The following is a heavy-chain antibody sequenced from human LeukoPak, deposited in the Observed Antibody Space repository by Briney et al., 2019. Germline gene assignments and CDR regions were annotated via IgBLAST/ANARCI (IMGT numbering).Heavy chain of an antibody. CDR3: ASNWGTTVTTPIDY. Sequence: SGGSLRLSCAASGFPVTTKDMTWIRQAPGKGLEWVSVTYSGGSTFFADFVNGRFNISRDQSQNTLYLQMNSLRANDTAVYYCASNWGTTVTTPIDYWGQGTLVTVSS. CDR2: TYSGGST. V-gene: IGHV3-66*01. D-gene: IGHD4-17*01. J-gene: IGHJ4*02. CDR1: GFPVTTKD.